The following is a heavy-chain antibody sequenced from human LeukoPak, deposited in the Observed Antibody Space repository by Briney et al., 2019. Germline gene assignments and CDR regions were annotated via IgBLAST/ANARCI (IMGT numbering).Heavy chain of an antibody. CDR3: ARSQFYGSGSYQGRWFDP. Sequence: ASVKVSCKASGYTFTGYYIHWVRQAPGQGLEWMGWINPNINGTNYAQKFQGRVTMTGDRSISTAYMELSRLRSDDTAVYYCARSQFYGSGSYQGRWFDPWGQGTLVTVSS. V-gene: IGHV1-2*02. CDR1: GYTFTGYY. J-gene: IGHJ5*02. D-gene: IGHD3-10*01. CDR2: INPNINGT.